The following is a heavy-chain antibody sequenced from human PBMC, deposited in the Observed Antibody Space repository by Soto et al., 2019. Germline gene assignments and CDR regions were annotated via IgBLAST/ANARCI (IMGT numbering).Heavy chain of an antibody. Sequence: SETLSLTCTVSGGSISSGDYYWSWIRQPPGKGLEWIGYIYYSGSTYYNPSLKSRVTISVDTSKNQFSLKLSSVTAADTAVYYCARGGDSYYDFWSGYYEIDYWGQGPLVTVYS. V-gene: IGHV4-30-4*01. D-gene: IGHD3-3*01. CDR3: ARGGDSYYDFWSGYYEIDY. CDR2: IYYSGST. J-gene: IGHJ4*02. CDR1: GGSISSGDYY.